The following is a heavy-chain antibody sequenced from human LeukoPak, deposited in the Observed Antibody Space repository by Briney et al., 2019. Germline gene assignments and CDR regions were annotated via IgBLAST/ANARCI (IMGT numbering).Heavy chain of an antibody. CDR1: GASISSYY. CDR2: IYYSGST. Sequence: KPSETLSLTCTVSGASISSYYWSWIRQPPGKGLECIGYIYYSGSTNYNPSLKSRITISVATSKKQFSLNLSSVTAADTAVYYCARLYSSSLGRVFDYWGQGTLVTVSS. J-gene: IGHJ4*02. D-gene: IGHD6-13*01. CDR3: ARLYSSSLGRVFDY. V-gene: IGHV4-59*01.